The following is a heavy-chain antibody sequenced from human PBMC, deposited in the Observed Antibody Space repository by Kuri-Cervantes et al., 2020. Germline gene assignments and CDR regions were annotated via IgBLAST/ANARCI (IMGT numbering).Heavy chain of an antibody. J-gene: IGHJ4*02. CDR2: IIPVFGTT. V-gene: IGHV1-69*05. CDR3: ARVQRRLRGYSGYAV. CDR1: GGSFSSYV. D-gene: IGHD5-12*01. Sequence: SVKVSCKASGGSFSSYVISWVRQAPGQGLEWMGHIIPVFGTTDYAQKFQGRVTMTTDTSTSTAYMELRSLRSDDTAVYYCARVQRRLRGYSGYAVWGQGTLVTVSS.